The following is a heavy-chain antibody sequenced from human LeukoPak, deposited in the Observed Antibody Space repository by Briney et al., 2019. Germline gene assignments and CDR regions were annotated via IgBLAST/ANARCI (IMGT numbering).Heavy chain of an antibody. CDR2: IKMDERSA. Sequence: GGSLRLSCTVSGFTITNNWMYWVRQAPGRGLAWVSRIKMDERSAVYADSVKGRFIISRDNAKNTVYLQMNSLRADDTAVYYRATVFKGSSLQDYWGQGTLVTVSS. CDR3: ATVFKGSSLQDY. D-gene: IGHD3-10*01. J-gene: IGHJ4*02. CDR1: GFTITNNW. V-gene: IGHV3-74*03.